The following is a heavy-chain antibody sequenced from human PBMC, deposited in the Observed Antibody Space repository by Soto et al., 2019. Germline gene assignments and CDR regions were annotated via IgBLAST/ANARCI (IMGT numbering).Heavy chain of an antibody. V-gene: IGHV3-74*01. CDR3: AIQDCTNDVCLEAAVTVGGALEY. D-gene: IGHD2-8*01. Sequence: EVQLVESGGGLVQTGKALRLSCAASGITFRKYWMHWVRQAPGKGPVWVSYISSDGTTTDYADSVKGRFTISRDNAKNTLYLHMDSLRVEDTAVYYCAIQDCTNDVCLEAAVTVGGALEYWGQGAQVTVSS. CDR1: GITFRKYW. CDR2: ISSDGTTT. J-gene: IGHJ4*02.